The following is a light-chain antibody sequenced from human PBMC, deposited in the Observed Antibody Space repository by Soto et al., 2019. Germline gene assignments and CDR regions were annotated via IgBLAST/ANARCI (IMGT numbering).Light chain of an antibody. CDR1: SSDVGGYNY. CDR3: RSYTSSSTCV. Sequence: QSALTQPASVSGSPGPSITISCTGTSSDVGGYNYVSWYLQHPGKDPILMVYDVSNRPSGVSNRFSGSKSGNTTSLTISGLQAEDEADYDCRSYTSSSTCVFGTGTKLTVL. V-gene: IGLV2-14*01. J-gene: IGLJ1*01. CDR2: DVS.